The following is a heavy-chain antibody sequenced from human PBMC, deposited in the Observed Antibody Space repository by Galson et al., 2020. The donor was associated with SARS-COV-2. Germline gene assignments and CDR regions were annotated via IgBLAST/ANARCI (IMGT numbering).Heavy chain of an antibody. Sequence: GGSLRLSCAASGFTFSSYSMNWVRQAPGKGLEWVSSISSSSSYIYYADSVKGRFTISRDNAKNSLYLQMNSLRAEDTAVYYCARDWGYGDYDYYGIDVWGQGTTVTVSS. D-gene: IGHD4-17*01. V-gene: IGHV3-21*01. CDR3: ARDWGYGDYDYYGIDV. CDR1: GFTFSSYS. CDR2: ISSSSSYI. J-gene: IGHJ6*02.